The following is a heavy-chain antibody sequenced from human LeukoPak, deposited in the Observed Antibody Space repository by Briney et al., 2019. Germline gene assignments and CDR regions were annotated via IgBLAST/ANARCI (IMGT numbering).Heavy chain of an antibody. J-gene: IGHJ4*02. CDR2: IFYSGDT. Sequence: SETLALTCTVSGGSISSSSYYWGWIRQPPGKGLEWIGSIFYSGDTYYNASLKSRVTISVDTSKKHFSLKLTSVTSADTAVYYCARRTSGGGLFDYWGQGTMVTVSS. CDR3: ARRTSGGGLFDY. V-gene: IGHV4-39*02. D-gene: IGHD3-10*01. CDR1: GGSISSSSYY.